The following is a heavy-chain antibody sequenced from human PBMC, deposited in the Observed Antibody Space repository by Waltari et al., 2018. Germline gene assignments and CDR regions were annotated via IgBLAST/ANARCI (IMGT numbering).Heavy chain of an antibody. Sequence: QLQLQQSGPGLVKPSQTLSLACSLSGDSISGSYYWNWVRQTAGEGLEWLGYIYSRGSTKNNPTHQSRATISIGKKTQSSLKLAAVTAADTAVYYCARSDVVVAPARNNYYFPMEVWGQGTTVTVSS. V-gene: IGHV4-61*09. CDR2: IYSRGST. CDR1: GDSISGSYY. D-gene: IGHD2-21*01. J-gene: IGHJ6*03. CDR3: ARSDVVVAPARNNYYFPMEV.